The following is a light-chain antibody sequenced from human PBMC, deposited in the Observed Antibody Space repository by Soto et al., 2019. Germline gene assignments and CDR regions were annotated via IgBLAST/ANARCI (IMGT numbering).Light chain of an antibody. CDR1: QSVSSSY. CDR3: QQYGSSPRRT. J-gene: IGKJ1*01. CDR2: GAS. V-gene: IGKV3-20*01. Sequence: EIVLTQSPGTLSLSQGERATLSCRASQSVSSSYLAWYQQKPGQAPRLLIYGASSRATGIPDRFSGSGSGTDFTLTISRLEPEDFAVYYCQQYGSSPRRTFGQGTKV.